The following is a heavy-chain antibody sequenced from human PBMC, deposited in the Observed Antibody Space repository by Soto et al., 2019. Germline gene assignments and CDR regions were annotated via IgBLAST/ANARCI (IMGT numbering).Heavy chain of an antibody. CDR2: VSHDGSNE. V-gene: IGHV3-30*04. CDR3: ARDWKHRSSAIYYFEY. Sequence: QVQLVESGGGVVQPGRSLRLSCAASGFTFSSYGIHWVRRAPGKGLQWVAVVSHDGSNENYADSVEGRFTISRDNSKNTVYLQMNSLRTEDTAVYYCARDWKHRSSAIYYFEYWGRGTLVTVSA. CDR1: GFTFSSYG. J-gene: IGHJ4*02. D-gene: IGHD6-13*01.